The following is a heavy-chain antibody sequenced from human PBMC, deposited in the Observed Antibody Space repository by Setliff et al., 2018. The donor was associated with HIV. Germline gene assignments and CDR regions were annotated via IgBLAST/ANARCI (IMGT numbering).Heavy chain of an antibody. D-gene: IGHD6-13*01. CDR3: ARPYISSSLSTPFDN. CDR2: IHHSGGA. CDR1: GSPISSDYY. J-gene: IGHJ4*02. V-gene: IGHV4-38-2*02. Sequence: SETLSLTCTVSGSPISSDYYWGWLRQSPGKGPEWIGSIHHSGGACYNPSLRSRVTMSVDTSKNQLSLRLTSMTAADAAVYYCARPYISSSLSTPFDNWGQGTLVTVSS.